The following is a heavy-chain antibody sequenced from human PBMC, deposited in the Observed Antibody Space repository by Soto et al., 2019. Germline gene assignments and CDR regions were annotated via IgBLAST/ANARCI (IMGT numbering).Heavy chain of an antibody. CDR2: ISGDSATV. CDR3: AKDIRTTMFGGERAFDI. J-gene: IGHJ3*02. CDR1: GFTFNNYY. Sequence: EVQLVESGGGLTQPGGSLRLSCAASGFTFNNYYMNWVRQAPGKGLEWISYISGDSATVYYADSVKGRFTITRDNAWDSLYLQMNSLRVEDTAVYYCAKDIRTTMFGGERAFDIWGQGTMVTVSS. V-gene: IGHV3-48*01. D-gene: IGHD3-3*02.